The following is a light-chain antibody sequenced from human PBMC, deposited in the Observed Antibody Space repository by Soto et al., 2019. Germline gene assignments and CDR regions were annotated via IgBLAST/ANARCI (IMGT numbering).Light chain of an antibody. CDR2: DVN. CDR3: CSYAGSYTHVV. Sequence: QSVLTQPHSVSGSPGQSVTISCTGTSTDVGGYNYVSWYQQHPGKAPKLMIYDVNKRPSGVHDRFSGSKSGKTASLTISGLQGEDEADYYCCSYAGSYTHVVFGGGTKLTVL. V-gene: IGLV2-11*01. CDR1: STDVGGYNY. J-gene: IGLJ2*01.